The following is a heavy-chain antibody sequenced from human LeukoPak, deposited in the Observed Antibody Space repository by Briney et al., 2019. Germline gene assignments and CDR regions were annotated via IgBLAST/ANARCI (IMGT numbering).Heavy chain of an antibody. J-gene: IGHJ4*02. CDR3: ARNLDFWSGFFDY. CDR1: GGSISSGSYY. D-gene: IGHD3-3*01. V-gene: IGHV4-61*02. Sequence: SETLSLTCTVSGGSISSGSYYWSWIRQPVGKGLEWIGRIYTSGSTNYNPSLKSRVTISVDTSKNQFSLKLSSVTAADTAVYYCARNLDFWSGFFDYWGQGTLVTVSS. CDR2: IYTSGST.